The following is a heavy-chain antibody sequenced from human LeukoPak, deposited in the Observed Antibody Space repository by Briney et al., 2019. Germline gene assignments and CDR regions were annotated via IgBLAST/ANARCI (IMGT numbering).Heavy chain of an antibody. Sequence: GGSLRLSCAASGFTFSSYDMHWVRQAPGKGLGGVTFIRYDGSNKYYADSVKGRFTISRDNSKNTLYLQMNSLRAEDTSVYYCAKDQSDYSSSWYHADYYFDYWGQGTLVTVSS. CDR3: AKDQSDYSSSWYHADYYFDY. D-gene: IGHD6-13*01. J-gene: IGHJ4*02. CDR1: GFTFSSYD. V-gene: IGHV3-30*02. CDR2: IRYDGSNK.